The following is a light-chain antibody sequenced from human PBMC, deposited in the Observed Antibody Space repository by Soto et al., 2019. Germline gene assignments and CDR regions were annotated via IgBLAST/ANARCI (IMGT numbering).Light chain of an antibody. CDR2: GAS. Sequence: EIVMTQSPATLSVSPGERATLSCRASQSVNSNLAWYQQKPGQGPSLLIYGASTRATGIPARFSGSGSGTEFTLTISSLQSEDFAVYYCQQYNNWPRTFGQGTKVEIK. CDR3: QQYNNWPRT. CDR1: QSVNSN. J-gene: IGKJ1*01. V-gene: IGKV3-15*01.